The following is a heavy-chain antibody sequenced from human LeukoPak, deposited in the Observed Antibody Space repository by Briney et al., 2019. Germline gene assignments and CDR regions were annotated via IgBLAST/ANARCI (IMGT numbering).Heavy chain of an antibody. CDR2: ISGSGGST. Sequence: ETLSLTCAVYGGSFSGYYWSWVRQAPGKGLEWVSAISGSGGSTYYADSVKGRFTISRDNSKNTLYLQMNSLRAEDTAVYYCAKVSGAWLLDAFDIWGQGTMVTVSS. D-gene: IGHD3-9*01. J-gene: IGHJ3*02. CDR1: GGSFSGYY. V-gene: IGHV3-23*01. CDR3: AKVSGAWLLDAFDI.